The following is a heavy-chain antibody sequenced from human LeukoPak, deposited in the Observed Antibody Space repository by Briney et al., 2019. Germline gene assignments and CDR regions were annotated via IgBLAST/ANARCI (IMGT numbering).Heavy chain of an antibody. CDR3: ARLEAGAYQLPIDY. Sequence: GASLQISCKGSGCSFTSYWIGWVRQLPGKGLEGMGIIYPGDSDTRYSPSFQGQVTISADKSISTAYLQWSSLKASDTAMYYCARLEAGAYQLPIDYWGQGTLVTVSS. D-gene: IGHD2-2*01. CDR2: IYPGDSDT. V-gene: IGHV5-51*01. J-gene: IGHJ4*02. CDR1: GCSFTSYW.